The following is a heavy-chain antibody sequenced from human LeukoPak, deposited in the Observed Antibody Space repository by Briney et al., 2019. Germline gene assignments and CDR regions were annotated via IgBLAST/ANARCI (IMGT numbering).Heavy chain of an antibody. V-gene: IGHV1-8*01. CDR1: GYSFSSSD. CDR3: VTGTSHQLNPAY. Sequence: ASVKVSCKTSGYSFSSSDINWVRQATGQGLEWMGWMNPNNENTGYAQKFQGRVTMTRNTSISTAYMELSRLRSEDTAVYYCVTGTSHQLNPAYWGQGTLVTVSS. D-gene: IGHD6-13*01. CDR2: MNPNNENT. J-gene: IGHJ4*02.